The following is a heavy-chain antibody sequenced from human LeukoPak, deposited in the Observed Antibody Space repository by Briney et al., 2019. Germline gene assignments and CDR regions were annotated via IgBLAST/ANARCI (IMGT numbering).Heavy chain of an antibody. CDR1: GGSISSYY. Sequence: SETLSLTCTVSGGSISSYYWSWIRQPPGKGLEWIGYIYYSGSTNYNPSLKSRVTISVDTSKNQFSLKLGSVTAADTAVYYCARDLDGLWDYWGQGTLVTVSS. CDR3: ARDLDGLWDY. J-gene: IGHJ4*02. CDR2: IYYSGST. D-gene: IGHD5-18*01. V-gene: IGHV4-59*01.